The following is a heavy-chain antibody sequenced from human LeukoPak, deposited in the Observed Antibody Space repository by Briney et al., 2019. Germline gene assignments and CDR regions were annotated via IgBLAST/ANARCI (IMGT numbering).Heavy chain of an antibody. CDR2: MNPNSGYT. CDR3: ARGPGYSYGAIYYFGMDV. Sequence: GASVKVSCKASGYTFTSWDIIWVRQATGQRLEWMGWMNPNSGYTGYSQKFQGRITMTRNTSTSTAYLELSSLRSEDTAVFYCARGPGYSYGAIYYFGMDVWGQGTTVTVSS. J-gene: IGHJ6*02. D-gene: IGHD5-18*01. CDR1: GYTFTSWD. V-gene: IGHV1-8*01.